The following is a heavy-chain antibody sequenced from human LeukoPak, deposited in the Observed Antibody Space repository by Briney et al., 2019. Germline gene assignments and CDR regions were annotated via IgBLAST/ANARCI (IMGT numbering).Heavy chain of an antibody. CDR2: ISYDGSNK. V-gene: IGHV3-30-3*01. CDR1: GFTFSSYA. Sequence: GGCLRLSCAASGFTFSSYAMHWVRQAPGKVLEWVAVISYDGSNKYYADSVKGRFTISRDNSKNTLYLQMNSLRAEDTAVYYCARDLEQLARLDYWGQGTLVTVSS. CDR3: ARDLEQLARLDY. J-gene: IGHJ4*02. D-gene: IGHD6-6*01.